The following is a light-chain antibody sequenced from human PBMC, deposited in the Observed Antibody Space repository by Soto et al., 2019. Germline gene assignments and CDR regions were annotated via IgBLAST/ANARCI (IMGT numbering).Light chain of an antibody. CDR3: QQRSNGPLT. Sequence: EIVLTQSPATLSLSPGERIPPPCRARQSVSRYFAWYQQKPGQAPRLLIYDASNRATSIPARFSGSGSGTDFTLTISSLEPEDFAVYYCQQRSNGPLTFGQGTRLEIK. CDR2: DAS. J-gene: IGKJ5*01. V-gene: IGKV3-11*01. CDR1: QSVSRY.